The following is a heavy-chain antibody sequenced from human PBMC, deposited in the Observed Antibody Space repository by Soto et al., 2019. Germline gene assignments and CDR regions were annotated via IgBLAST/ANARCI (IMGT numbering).Heavy chain of an antibody. CDR2: IYHSVST. CDR3: ARAPGLYSSGWYYYYYGMDV. D-gene: IGHD6-19*01. Sequence: SQTLSLTWAVAGGSIGSIDGWRGVRQPPGKGREGIGEIYHSVSTNYNPTLKSQVTISVDKSKNQFSLKLSSVTAADTAVYYCARAPGLYSSGWYYYYYGMDVWGQGTTVTVSS. V-gene: IGHV4-4*02. CDR1: GGSIGSIDG. J-gene: IGHJ6*02.